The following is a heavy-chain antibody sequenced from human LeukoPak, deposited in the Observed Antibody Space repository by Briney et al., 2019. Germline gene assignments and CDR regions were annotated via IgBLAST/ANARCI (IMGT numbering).Heavy chain of an antibody. J-gene: IGHJ4*02. V-gene: IGHV3-7*01. CDR1: GFTFNSYW. CDR3: ARQLGGSGSY. CDR2: IKQDGNEK. Sequence: GALRLSCAASGFTFNSYWMSWVRQAPGKGLEWVASIKQDGNEKYYGDSVKGRFTISRDNPKNSLYLQMSSLRAEDTAVYYCARQLGGSGSYWGQGTLVTVSS. D-gene: IGHD3-10*01.